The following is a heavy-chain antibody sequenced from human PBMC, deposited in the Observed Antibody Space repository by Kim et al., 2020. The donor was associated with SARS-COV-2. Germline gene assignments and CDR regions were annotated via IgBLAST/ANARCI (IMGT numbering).Heavy chain of an antibody. CDR1: GYTFTSYA. CDR3: ARDFGQQLERGYFDL. D-gene: IGHD6-13*01. J-gene: IGHJ2*01. V-gene: IGHV1-3*01. CDR2: INAGNGNT. Sequence: ASVKVSCKASGYTFTSYAMHWVRQAPGQRLEWMGWINAGNGNTKYSQKFQGRVTITRDTSASTAYMELSSLRSEDTAVYYCARDFGQQLERGYFDLWGRGTLVTVSS.